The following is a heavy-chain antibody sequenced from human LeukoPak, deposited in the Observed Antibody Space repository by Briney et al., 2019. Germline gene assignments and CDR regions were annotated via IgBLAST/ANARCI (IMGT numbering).Heavy chain of an antibody. Sequence: GASVKVSCKASGYTISNYAFTWVRQAPGQGLEWMGWINPNSGGTNYAQKFQGRVTMTRDTSISTAYMELSRLRSDDTAVYYCASLYSSSWYADEPFDYWGQGTLVTVSS. J-gene: IGHJ4*02. CDR2: INPNSGGT. D-gene: IGHD6-13*01. CDR1: GYTISNYA. V-gene: IGHV1-2*02. CDR3: ASLYSSSWYADEPFDY.